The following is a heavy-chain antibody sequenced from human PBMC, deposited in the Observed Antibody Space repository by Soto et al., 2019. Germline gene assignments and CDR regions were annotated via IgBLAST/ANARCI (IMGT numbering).Heavy chain of an antibody. J-gene: IGHJ4*02. Sequence: GGSLRLSCAASGFTFTSFGIHWVRQAPGKGLEWVAVVSYDGIDENYADSVKGRFSISRDNSKNTVYLQMNSLRGEDTALYFCAREYCTTTDCWRYFDCWGQGTLVTVSS. V-gene: IGHV3-30*03. CDR2: VSYDGIDE. CDR3: AREYCTTTDCWRYFDC. CDR1: GFTFTSFG. D-gene: IGHD2-8*01.